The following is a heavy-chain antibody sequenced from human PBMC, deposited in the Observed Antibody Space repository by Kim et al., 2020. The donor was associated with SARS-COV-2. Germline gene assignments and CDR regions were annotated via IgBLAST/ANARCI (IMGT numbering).Heavy chain of an antibody. J-gene: IGHJ4*01. CDR2: IKSDGSST. V-gene: IGHV3-74*01. CDR1: GFTFSTYW. D-gene: IGHD5-12*01. Sequence: GGSLRLSCAASGFTFSTYWMHWVRQAPGKGPVWVSRIKSDGSSTSYADSVKGRFTISRDNAKNTLYLEMNSLRAEDTAVYYCARARVVATVFDYGGHGT. CDR3: ARARVVATVFDY.